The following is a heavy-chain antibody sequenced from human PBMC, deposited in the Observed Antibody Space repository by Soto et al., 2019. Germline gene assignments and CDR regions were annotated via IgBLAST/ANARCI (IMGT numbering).Heavy chain of an antibody. D-gene: IGHD2-15*01. CDR2: IIPIFSTP. V-gene: IGHV1-69*12. J-gene: IGHJ6*02. Sequence: QVQLVQSGAEVKKPGSSVTVSCKASGGTFGNSAISWVRQAPGQGLEWMGGIIPIFSTPDYAQKFQGRITITADDSTTTAYMELTSLKSEDTAVYYCARDKDRQQLGGNYYYGIDVWGQGITVTVSS. CDR3: ARDKDRQQLGGNYYYGIDV. CDR1: GGTFGNSA.